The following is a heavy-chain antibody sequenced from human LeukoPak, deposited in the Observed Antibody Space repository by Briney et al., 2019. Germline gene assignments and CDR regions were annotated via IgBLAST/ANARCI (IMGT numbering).Heavy chain of an antibody. CDR1: GGSFSGYY. CDR2: INHSGST. V-gene: IGHV4-34*01. Sequence: SETLSLTCAVYGGSFSGYYWSWIRQPPGKGLEWIGEINHSGSTNYNPSLKSRVTISVDTSKNQFSLKLSSVTAADPAVYYCSRGEGVVVPRYFCYWGQGTLVTVSS. J-gene: IGHJ4*02. D-gene: IGHD2-2*01. CDR3: SRGEGVVVPRYFCY.